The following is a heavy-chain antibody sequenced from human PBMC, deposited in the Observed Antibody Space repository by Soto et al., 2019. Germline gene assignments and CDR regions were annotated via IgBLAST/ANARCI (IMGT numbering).Heavy chain of an antibody. D-gene: IGHD2-2*01. CDR3: ARGDCSGTRCYDYYYSGMDV. Sequence: QVQLVQSGTEVKRPGSSVKVSCKASGATFTRYTIDWVRQAPGQGLEWMGRIIPMLGIANYAKKFQGRVTITAYKSTRTAYMELSGLRSEDRAVYYCARGDCSGTRCYDYYYSGMDVWGKGTTVTVSS. CDR2: IIPMLGIA. CDR1: GATFTRYT. J-gene: IGHJ6*04. V-gene: IGHV1-69*02.